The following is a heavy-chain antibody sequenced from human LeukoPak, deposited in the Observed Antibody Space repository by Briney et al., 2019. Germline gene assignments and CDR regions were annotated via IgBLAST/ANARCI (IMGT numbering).Heavy chain of an antibody. V-gene: IGHV4-4*07. CDR3: ARGLGYCSGGSCLAFDY. J-gene: IGHJ4*02. CDR1: GDSISSYY. Sequence: PSETLSLTCTASGDSISSYYWSWIRQPAGKGLEWIGRIYTSGSTTYNPSLKSRVTMSVDTSKNQFSLKLSSVTAADTAVYYCARGLGYCSGGSCLAFDYWGQGTLVTVSS. D-gene: IGHD2-15*01. CDR2: IYTSGST.